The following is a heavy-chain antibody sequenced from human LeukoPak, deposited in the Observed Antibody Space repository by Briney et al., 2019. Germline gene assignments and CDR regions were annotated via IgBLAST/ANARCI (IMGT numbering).Heavy chain of an antibody. V-gene: IGHV1-2*02. CDR1: GYTFTNYY. Sequence: ASVKVSCKASGYTFTNYYIHWIRQAPGQGLEWLGWINPNSGGTDYAQKFQGRVTMTRDTSIRTAYMELSRLISDDTAVYYCAKVRCASTSYHFEPGYWGQGTLVTVSS. D-gene: IGHD2-2*01. CDR2: INPNSGGT. CDR3: AKVRCASTSYHFEPGY. J-gene: IGHJ4*02.